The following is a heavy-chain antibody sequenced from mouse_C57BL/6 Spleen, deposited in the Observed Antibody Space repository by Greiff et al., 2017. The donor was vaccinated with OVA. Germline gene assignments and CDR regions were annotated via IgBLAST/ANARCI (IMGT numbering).Heavy chain of an antibody. Sequence: QVQLQQPGAELVMPGASVKLSCKASGYTFTSYWMHWVKQRPGQGLEWIGEIDPSDSYTNYNQKFKGKSTLTVDKSSSTAYMQLSSLTSEDSVVYYCARTGDYFDYWGQGTTLTVSS. CDR2: IDPSDSYT. J-gene: IGHJ2*01. V-gene: IGHV1-69*01. CDR3: ARTGDYFDY. D-gene: IGHD4-1*01. CDR1: GYTFTSYW.